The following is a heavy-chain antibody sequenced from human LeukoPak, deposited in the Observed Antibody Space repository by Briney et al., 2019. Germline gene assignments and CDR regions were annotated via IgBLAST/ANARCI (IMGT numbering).Heavy chain of an antibody. D-gene: IGHD6-6*01. CDR3: ARAEQLLLDY. Sequence: GRSLRLSCAASGFTVSGNYMSWVRQAPGKGLEWVSVIYSGGSTYYADSVKGRFTISRDNSKNTLYLQMNSLRVEDTAVYYCARAEQLLLDYWGQGTLVTVSS. V-gene: IGHV3-66*02. CDR2: IYSGGST. J-gene: IGHJ4*02. CDR1: GFTVSGNY.